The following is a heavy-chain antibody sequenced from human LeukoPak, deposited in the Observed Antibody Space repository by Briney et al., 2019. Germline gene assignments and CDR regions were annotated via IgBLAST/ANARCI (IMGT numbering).Heavy chain of an antibody. CDR1: GFTFSSYG. V-gene: IGHV3-33*01. CDR2: IWYDGSNK. D-gene: IGHD6-19*01. J-gene: IGHJ4*02. CDR3: ARDGSSGWYWVDY. Sequence: AGGSLRLSCAASGFTFSSYGMHWVRQAPGKGLEWVAVIWYDGSNKYYAGSVKGLFTISRDSSKNTLYLQMNSLRAEDTAVYYCARDGSSGWYWVDYWGQGTLVTVSS.